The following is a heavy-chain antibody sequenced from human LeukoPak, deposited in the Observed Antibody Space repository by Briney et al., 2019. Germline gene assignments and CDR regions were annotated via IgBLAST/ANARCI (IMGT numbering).Heavy chain of an antibody. D-gene: IGHD6-19*01. V-gene: IGHV1-46*01. CDR2: IDPNGGRT. CDR3: ARGSYISGQRGPNDC. J-gene: IGHJ4*02. CDR1: GYTSANYY. Sequence: ASVKVSCKASGYTSANYYMYWVRQAPGQGLEWMGAIDPNGGRTSYAQKFQDRVTMTRDTSTTTVYMDLSSLRSEDTAVYYCARGSYISGQRGPNDCWGQGTLVTVSS.